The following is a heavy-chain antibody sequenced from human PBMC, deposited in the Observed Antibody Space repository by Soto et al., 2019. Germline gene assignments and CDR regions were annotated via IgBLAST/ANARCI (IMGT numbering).Heavy chain of an antibody. CDR3: ARSITLVDYYYYGMDV. D-gene: IGHD2-8*02. J-gene: IGHJ6*02. CDR1: GGTFSSYA. V-gene: IGHV1-69*06. CDR2: IIPIFGTA. Sequence: SVKVSCKASGGTFSSYAISWVRQAPGQGLEWMGGIIPIFGTASYAQKFQGRVTITADKSTSTAYMELSSLRSEDTAVYYCARSITLVDYYYYGMDVWGQGTTVTVSS.